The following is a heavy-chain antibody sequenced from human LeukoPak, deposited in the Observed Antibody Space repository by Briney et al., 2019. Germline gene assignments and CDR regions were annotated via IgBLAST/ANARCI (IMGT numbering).Heavy chain of an antibody. J-gene: IGHJ5*02. V-gene: IGHV4-59*01. CDR1: GGSFSGYY. Sequence: PSETLSLTCAVYGGSFSGYYWSGIRQPPGKGLEWIGYIYYSGSTNYNPSLKSRVTISVDTSKNQFSLKLSSVTAADTAVYYCARTPGRRFDPWGQGTLVTVSS. CDR2: IYYSGST. CDR3: ARTPGRRFDP.